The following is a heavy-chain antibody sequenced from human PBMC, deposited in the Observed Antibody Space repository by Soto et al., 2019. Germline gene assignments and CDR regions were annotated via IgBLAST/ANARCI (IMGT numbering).Heavy chain of an antibody. J-gene: IGHJ4*01. CDR2: IYYSGST. D-gene: IGHD3-22*01. V-gene: IGHV4-59*01. CDR1: GGSISSYY. Sequence: SETLSLTCTVSGGSISSYYWSWIRQPPGKGLEWIGYIYYSGSTNYNPSLKSRVTISVDTSKNQFSLKLSSVTAADTAVYYCARLNYDSSGFYLTGEDTKYLYYRGQRTLVTVS. CDR3: ARLNYDSSGFYLTGEDTKYLYY.